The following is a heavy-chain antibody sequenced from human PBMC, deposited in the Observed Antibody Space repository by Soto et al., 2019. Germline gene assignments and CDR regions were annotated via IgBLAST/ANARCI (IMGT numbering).Heavy chain of an antibody. D-gene: IGHD6-13*01. V-gene: IGHV3-9*01. J-gene: IGHJ4*02. CDR1: GFTFDDYA. CDR3: AKDLSIAAAGSRAFDY. CDR2: ISWNSGSI. Sequence: GGSLRLSCAASGFTFDDYAMHWVRQAPGKGLEWVSGISWNSGSIGYADSVKGRFTISRDNAKNSLYLQMNSLRAEDTALYYCAKDLSIAAAGSRAFDYWGQGTLVTAPQ.